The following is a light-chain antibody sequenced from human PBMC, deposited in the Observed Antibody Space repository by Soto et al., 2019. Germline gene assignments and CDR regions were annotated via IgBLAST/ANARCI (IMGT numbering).Light chain of an antibody. CDR2: GAS. V-gene: IGKV3-20*01. J-gene: IGKJ2*01. CDR1: QSVSSNY. CDR3: QQFGSSPFT. Sequence: EIVLTQSPGTLSLSPGERATLSCRASQSVSSNYLARYQQKPGQAPRLLIYGASSRATGIPDRFSGSGSGTGFTLTISRLEPEDFAVYYCQQFGSSPFTFGQGTKLEIK.